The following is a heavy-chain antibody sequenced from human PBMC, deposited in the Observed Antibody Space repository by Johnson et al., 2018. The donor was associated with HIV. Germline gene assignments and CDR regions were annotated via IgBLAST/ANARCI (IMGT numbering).Heavy chain of an antibody. V-gene: IGHV3-30*03. Sequence: QVQLVESGGGVVQPGRSLRLSCAASGFTFSNFGMHWVRQAPGKGLEWVAVISYDESNKYYADSVKGRFTISRDNSKNTLYLQMNSLRAEDTAVYYCARVEGGSSSNAFDIWGQGTMVTVSS. CDR3: ARVEGGSSSNAFDI. CDR2: ISYDESNK. CDR1: GFTFSNFG. D-gene: IGHD6-13*01. J-gene: IGHJ3*02.